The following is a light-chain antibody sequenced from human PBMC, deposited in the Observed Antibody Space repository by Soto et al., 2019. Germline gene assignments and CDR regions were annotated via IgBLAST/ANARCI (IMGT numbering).Light chain of an antibody. V-gene: IGLV2-14*01. CDR1: SSDVGGHNY. CDR2: DVN. Sequence: QSALTQPASVSGSPGQSITISCTGTSSDVGGHNYVSWYQQHPGKAPKLMIYDVNNRPSGVSNRLSGSKSGNTASLTISGLQAEDEADYYCSSFTSSTTLFVFGTGTKVTVL. J-gene: IGLJ1*01. CDR3: SSFTSSTTLFV.